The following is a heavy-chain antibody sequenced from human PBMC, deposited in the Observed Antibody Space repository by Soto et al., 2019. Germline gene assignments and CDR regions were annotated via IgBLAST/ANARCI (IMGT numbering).Heavy chain of an antibody. CDR1: GGSISSGGYS. CDR3: VRWVRYFCSGSYGQYYYYGMDV. J-gene: IGHJ6*02. CDR2: IYHSGST. Sequence: SETLSLTCAVSGGSISSGGYSWSWIRQPPGKGLEWIGYIYHSGSTYYNPSLKRRVTISVDRFKHQFSLKLSSVTAADTAVYYCVRWVRYFCSGSYGQYYYYGMDVWGEVTTVNVYS. D-gene: IGHD3-10*01. V-gene: IGHV4-30-2*01.